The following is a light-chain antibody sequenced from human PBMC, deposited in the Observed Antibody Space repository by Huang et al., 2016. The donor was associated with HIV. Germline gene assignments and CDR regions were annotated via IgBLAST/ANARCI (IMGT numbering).Light chain of an antibody. J-gene: IGKJ1*01. V-gene: IGKV3-15*01. CDR3: QQYNNWPRT. CDR1: PSVSSS. CDR2: GPP. Sequence: EIVMTHSPATLSVSPGERATLSCRDGPSVSSSLAWYQQNPGQAPRLLIYGPPTRANGIPARLSGSGAGTDFTLTISSLQSEDFVVYYCQQYNNWPRTFGQGTKVDI.